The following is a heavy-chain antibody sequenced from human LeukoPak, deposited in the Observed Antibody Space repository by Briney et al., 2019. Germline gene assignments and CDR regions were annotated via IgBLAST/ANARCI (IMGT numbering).Heavy chain of an antibody. CDR2: IYHSGST. V-gene: IGHV4-34*01. Sequence: SETLSLTCAVSGGSFSGYSCSWIRQPPGKGLEWIGEIYHSGSTNYNPSLKSRVTISVDTSKNQFSLKLSSVTAADTAVYYCARGLLPRKLRYFDWLRDYWGQGTLVTVSS. CDR3: ARGLLPRKLRYFDWLRDY. CDR1: GGSFSGYS. J-gene: IGHJ4*02. D-gene: IGHD3-9*01.